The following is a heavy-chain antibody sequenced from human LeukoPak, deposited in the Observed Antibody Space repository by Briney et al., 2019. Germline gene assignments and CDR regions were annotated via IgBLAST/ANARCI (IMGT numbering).Heavy chain of an antibody. J-gene: IGHJ4*02. CDR2: ISSSGSTI. V-gene: IGHV3-11*01. Sequence: SGGSLRLSCAASGFTFSDYYMSWIRQAPGKGLEWVSYISSSGSTIYYADSVKGRFTISRDNAKNSLYLQMNSLRAEDTAVYYCAKDFGSLWFRELFDYWGQGTLVTVSS. CDR1: GFTFSDYY. CDR3: AKDFGSLWFRELFDY. D-gene: IGHD3-10*01.